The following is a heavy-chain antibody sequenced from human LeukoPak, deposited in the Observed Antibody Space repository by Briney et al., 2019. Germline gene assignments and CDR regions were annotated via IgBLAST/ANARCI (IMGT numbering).Heavy chain of an antibody. CDR3: AREDSASGWELGFGDNYYFYMDV. J-gene: IGHJ6*03. Sequence: PSGTLSFTCTVPGASISSSNYSWGAIRQPTGKGREWIGSLVYSGSTYYNPSVKCRATFSVDTSKHQFSLKLNSMTTADTAVNYCAREDSASGWELGFGDNYYFYMDVWGKGTTVTVSS. CDR2: LVYSGST. V-gene: IGHV4-39*07. D-gene: IGHD1-26*01. CDR1: GASISSSNYS.